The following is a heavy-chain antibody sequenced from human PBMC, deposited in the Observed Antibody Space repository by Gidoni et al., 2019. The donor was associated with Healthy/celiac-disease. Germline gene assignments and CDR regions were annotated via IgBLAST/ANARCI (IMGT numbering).Heavy chain of an antibody. CDR3: ARDQADYGGKADAFDI. CDR2: INSDGSST. CDR1: GFTFSSYW. J-gene: IGHJ3*02. V-gene: IGHV3-74*01. D-gene: IGHD4-17*01. Sequence: EVQLVESGGGLVQPGGSLRLSCAASGFTFSSYWLHWVRQAPGKGLVWVSRINSDGSSTSYADSVKGRFTISRDNAKNTLYLQMNSLRAEDTAVYYCARDQADYGGKADAFDIWGQGTMVTDSS.